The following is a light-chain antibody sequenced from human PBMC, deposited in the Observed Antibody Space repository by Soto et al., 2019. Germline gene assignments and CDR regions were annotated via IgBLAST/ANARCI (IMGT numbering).Light chain of an antibody. Sequence: SALTQPASVSGSFGQSITMSGTGTITDVGGYNFVSWYQQHPDKAPKLLIYEVTNRPSGVSNRFSGSKSGNTASLTISGLQAEDEADYYCSSYTSTGTPVFGTGTKVTVL. CDR1: ITDVGGYNF. J-gene: IGLJ1*01. V-gene: IGLV2-14*01. CDR3: SSYTSTGTPV. CDR2: EVT.